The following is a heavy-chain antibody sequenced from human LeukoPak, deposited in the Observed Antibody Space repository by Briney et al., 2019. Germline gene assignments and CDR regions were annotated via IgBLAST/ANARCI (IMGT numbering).Heavy chain of an antibody. Sequence: SETLSLTCAVSGYSISSGYYWGWIRQPPGKGLEWIGSIYHSGSTYYNPSLKSRVTISVDTSKNQFSLKLSSVTAADTAVYYCARAPYYYGSGSYSHLGNFVYWGQGTLVTVSS. J-gene: IGHJ4*02. CDR3: ARAPYYYGSGSYSHLGNFVY. D-gene: IGHD3-10*01. CDR1: GYSISSGYY. CDR2: IYHSGST. V-gene: IGHV4-38-2*01.